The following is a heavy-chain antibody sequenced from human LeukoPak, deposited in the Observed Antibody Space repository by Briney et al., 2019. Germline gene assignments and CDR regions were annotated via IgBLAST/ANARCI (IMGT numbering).Heavy chain of an antibody. CDR2: ISTSSSYI. V-gene: IGHV3-21*01. Sequence: GGSLRLSCAASGFTFGSYNMNWVRQAPGKGLECVSSISTSSSYIYYADSVKGRFTISRDNAKKSLYLQMHSLRAGDTAVYYCARGGGDYYDSSGYPFHHWGQGTLVTVSS. D-gene: IGHD3-22*01. J-gene: IGHJ1*01. CDR1: GFTFGSYN. CDR3: ARGGGDYYDSSGYPFHH.